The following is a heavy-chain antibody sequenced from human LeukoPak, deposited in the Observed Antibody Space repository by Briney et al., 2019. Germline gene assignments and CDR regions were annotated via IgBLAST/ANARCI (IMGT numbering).Heavy chain of an antibody. V-gene: IGHV3-23*01. D-gene: IGHD1-26*01. J-gene: IGHJ3*02. CDR3: ARAGSYSDAFDI. CDR1: GFTFSSYA. CDR2: ISGSGGST. Sequence: GGSLRLSCAASGFTFSSYAMSWVRQAPGKGLGGVSAISGSGGSTYYADSVKGRFTISRDNSKNTLSLQMNSLRAEDTAVYYCARAGSYSDAFDIWGQGTMVTVSS.